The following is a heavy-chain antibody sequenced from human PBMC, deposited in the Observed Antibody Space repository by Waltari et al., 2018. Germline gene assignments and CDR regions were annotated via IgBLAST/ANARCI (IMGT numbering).Heavy chain of an antibody. CDR1: GGTFSSYA. Sequence: QVQLVQSGAEVKKPGSSVKVSCKASGGTFSSYAISWVRQAPGQGLEWMGGISPILGIANYAQKFQGRVTITADESTSTAYMELSSLRSEDTAVYYCAREEGITMIVGAFDIWGQGTMVTVSS. CDR2: ISPILGIA. V-gene: IGHV1-69*04. D-gene: IGHD3-22*01. CDR3: AREEGITMIVGAFDI. J-gene: IGHJ3*02.